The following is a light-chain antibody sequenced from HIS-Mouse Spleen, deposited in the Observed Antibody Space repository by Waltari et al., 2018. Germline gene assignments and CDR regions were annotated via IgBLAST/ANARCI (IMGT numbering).Light chain of an antibody. CDR3: YSTDSSGNHRV. J-gene: IGLJ2*01. Sequence: SYELTQPPSVSVSPGQTARITCSGDAFPKKYAYWYQQKSGQAPVLVIYEDSKRPSGIPERFSGSSSGTMATLIISGAQVEDEADYYCYSTDSSGNHRVFGGGTKLTVL. CDR1: AFPKKY. V-gene: IGLV3-10*01. CDR2: EDS.